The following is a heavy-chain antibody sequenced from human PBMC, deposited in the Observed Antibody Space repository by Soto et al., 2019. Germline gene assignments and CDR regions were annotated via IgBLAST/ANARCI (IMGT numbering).Heavy chain of an antibody. J-gene: IGHJ4*02. V-gene: IGHV3-48*01. CDR2: ISSSSVTI. D-gene: IGHD3-3*01. CDR1: GFSFSDYS. Sequence: EVHLVESGGRLVQPGGSLRLSCAASGFSFSDYSMNWVRQAPGRGLEWVSYISSSSVTIHYADSVEGRFAISRDNAKNSLYLAMNSLRAEYTAVYYFAIDYNDFWRGHFDSGGQGARVTVSS. CDR3: AIDYNDFWRGHFDS.